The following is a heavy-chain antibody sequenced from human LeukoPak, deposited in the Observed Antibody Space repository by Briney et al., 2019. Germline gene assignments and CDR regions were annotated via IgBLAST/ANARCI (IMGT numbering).Heavy chain of an antibody. Sequence: KPSETLSLTCSVSGVSISRSFYYWGWIRQPPGKRLEWIGNIYYTGSTYYNPSLKSRVTMSVDTSKNQFSLNLTFVTAADTAVYFCARRPNLPADYGDYWRFDIWGQGTMVTVSS. CDR3: ARRPNLPADYGDYWRFDI. J-gene: IGHJ3*02. CDR1: GVSISRSFYY. D-gene: IGHD4-17*01. V-gene: IGHV4-39*01. CDR2: IYYTGST.